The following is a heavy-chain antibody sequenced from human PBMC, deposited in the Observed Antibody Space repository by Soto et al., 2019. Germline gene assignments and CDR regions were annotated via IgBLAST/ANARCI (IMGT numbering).Heavy chain of an antibody. J-gene: IGHJ6*02. CDR3: ARNDLYYDILNAGWEGMAV. D-gene: IGHD3-9*01. V-gene: IGHV1-8*01. CDR1: GYTFTSYD. Sequence: GASVKVSCKASGYTFTSYDINWVRQATGQGLEWMGWMNPNSGNTGYAQKFQGRVTMTRNTSISTAYMELSSLRSEDTAVYYCARNDLYYDILNAGWEGMAVWGQGTTVTVSS. CDR2: MNPNSGNT.